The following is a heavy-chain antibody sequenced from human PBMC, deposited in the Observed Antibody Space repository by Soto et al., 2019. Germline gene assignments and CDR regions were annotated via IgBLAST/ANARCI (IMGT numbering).Heavy chain of an antibody. CDR2: ISSSSSYI. D-gene: IGHD3-22*01. CDR3: ARDYYYDSSGYYPNWFDP. Sequence: VGSLRLSCAASGFTFSSDWMHWVRQAPGKGLEWVSSISSSSSYIYYADSVKGRFTISRDNAKNSLYLQMNSLRAEDTAVYYCARDYYYDSSGYYPNWFDPWGQGTLVTVSS. CDR1: GFTFSSDW. V-gene: IGHV3-21*01. J-gene: IGHJ5*02.